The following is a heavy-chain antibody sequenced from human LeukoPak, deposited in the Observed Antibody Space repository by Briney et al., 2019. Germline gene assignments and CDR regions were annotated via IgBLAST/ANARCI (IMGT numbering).Heavy chain of an antibody. D-gene: IGHD6-19*01. V-gene: IGHV3-7*03. Sequence: GGSLRLSCAASGFTFSSYRMSWVRQAPGKGLEWVANIKQDGSEKYYVDSVKGRFTISRDNAKNSLYLQMNSLRAEDTAVYYCARDPDSSGWVDWGQGTLVTVSS. J-gene: IGHJ4*02. CDR3: ARDPDSSGWVD. CDR1: GFTFSSYR. CDR2: IKQDGSEK.